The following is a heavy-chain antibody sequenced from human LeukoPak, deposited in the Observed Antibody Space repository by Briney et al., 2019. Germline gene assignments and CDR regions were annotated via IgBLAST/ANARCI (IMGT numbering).Heavy chain of an antibody. V-gene: IGHV3-23*01. J-gene: IGHJ4*02. D-gene: IGHD6-19*01. CDR2: ISGSGGST. Sequence: PGGSLRLSCAASGFTFSSYAMSWVRQAPGKGLEWVSAISGSGGSTYYADSVKGRFTISRDNAKNSLYLQMNGLRAEDTAVYYCARRIAVAGTKGFDYWGQGTLVTVSS. CDR1: GFTFSSYA. CDR3: ARRIAVAGTKGFDY.